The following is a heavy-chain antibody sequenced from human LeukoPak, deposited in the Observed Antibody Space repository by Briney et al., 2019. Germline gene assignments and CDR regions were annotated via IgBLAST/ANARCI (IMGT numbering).Heavy chain of an antibody. D-gene: IGHD2-15*01. CDR1: GFTFSSYW. Sequence: PGGSLRLSCAASGFTFSSYWMSWVRQAPGKGLEWVANIKQDGSEKYYVDSVKGRFTIPRDNAKNSLYLQMNSLRAEDTAVYYCARGYCSGGSCYYLGPNAFDIWGQGTMVTVSS. J-gene: IGHJ3*02. CDR3: ARGYCSGGSCYYLGPNAFDI. V-gene: IGHV3-7*04. CDR2: IKQDGSEK.